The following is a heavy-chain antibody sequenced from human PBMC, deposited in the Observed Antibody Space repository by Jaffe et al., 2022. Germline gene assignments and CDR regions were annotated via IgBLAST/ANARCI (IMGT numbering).Heavy chain of an antibody. CDR1: GYSFTSYW. CDR2: IYPGDSDT. Sequence: EVQLVQSGAEVKKPGESLKISCKGSGYSFTSYWIGWVRQMPGKGLEWMGIIYPGDSDTRYSPSFQGQVTISADKSISTAFLQWSSLKASDTSMYYCVRHSPHYGSGTYYLDYWGQGTLVTVSS. CDR3: VRHSPHYGSGTYYLDY. J-gene: IGHJ4*02. V-gene: IGHV5-51*01. D-gene: IGHD3-10*01.